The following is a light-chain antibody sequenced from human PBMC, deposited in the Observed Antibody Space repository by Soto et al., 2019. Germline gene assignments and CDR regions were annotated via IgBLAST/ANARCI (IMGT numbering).Light chain of an antibody. V-gene: IGKV3-20*01. Sequence: EIVLTQSPGTLSLSPGERATLSCRASQSVSSSYLAWYQQKPGQAPRLLIYGASSRATGIPDIFSGSGSGTDFTLTISALEPEDFAVYYCQQHGSSPITFGQGTRLEIK. CDR1: QSVSSSY. CDR3: QQHGSSPIT. J-gene: IGKJ5*01. CDR2: GAS.